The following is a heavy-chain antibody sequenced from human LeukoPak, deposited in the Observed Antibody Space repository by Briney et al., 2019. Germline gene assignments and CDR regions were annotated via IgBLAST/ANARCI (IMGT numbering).Heavy chain of an antibody. CDR2: ISGSGGST. D-gene: IGHD6-13*01. J-gene: IGHJ4*02. CDR1: GFXFSSYA. V-gene: IGHV3-23*01. CDR3: AKGPHSSSWYQYYFDY. Sequence: PGGSLRLSCAASGFXFSSYAISWVRQAPGKGLEWVSAISGSGGSTYYADSVKGRFTISRDNSKNTLYLQMNSLRAEDTAVYYCAKGPHSSSWYQYYFDYWGQGTLVTVSS.